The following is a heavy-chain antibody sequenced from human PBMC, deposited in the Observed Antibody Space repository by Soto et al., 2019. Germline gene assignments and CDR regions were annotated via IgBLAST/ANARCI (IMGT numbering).Heavy chain of an antibody. CDR1: GYTFTGYY. CDR3: AREGLAGSRGAGAWFDP. D-gene: IGHD6-13*01. J-gene: IGHJ5*02. Sequence: QVQLVQSGAEVKKPGASVKVSCKASGYTFTGYYMHWVRQAPGQGLEWMGWINPNSGGTNYAQKFQGRVTMTRDTAISTAYMELGGVRSDDTAVYYCAREGLAGSRGAGAWFDPWGQGTLVTVSS. V-gene: IGHV1-2*02. CDR2: INPNSGGT.